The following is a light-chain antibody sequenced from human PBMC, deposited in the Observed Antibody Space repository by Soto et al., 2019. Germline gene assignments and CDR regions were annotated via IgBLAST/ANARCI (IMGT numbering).Light chain of an antibody. J-gene: IGKJ4*01. CDR1: QSISSW. CDR2: KAS. Sequence: DIQMTQSPSTLSASVGDRVTITCRASQSISSWLAWYQQKPGKAPKLLIYKASSLESGVPSRFSGSGSGTEFTLTISSLQPDDFATYYCQQYISYTFGGGTKVEIK. V-gene: IGKV1-5*03. CDR3: QQYISYT.